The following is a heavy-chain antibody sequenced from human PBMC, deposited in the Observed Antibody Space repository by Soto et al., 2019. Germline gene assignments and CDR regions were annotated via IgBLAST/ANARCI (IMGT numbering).Heavy chain of an antibody. CDR1: GGSISSDGYY. Sequence: QVQLQESGPGLVKPSQTLSLTGTVSGGSISSDGYYWSWIRQHPGKVLEWIGYIYYSGRTYYNPSTHSRVTISVDTSKNQFSQQLSAVTAAATAVYYCARVNRYCIGTICPRYYYCGMDVWGQGTTVTVSS. D-gene: IGHD2-2*01. CDR3: ARVNRYCIGTICPRYYYCGMDV. J-gene: IGHJ6*02. V-gene: IGHV4-31*03. CDR2: IYYSGRT.